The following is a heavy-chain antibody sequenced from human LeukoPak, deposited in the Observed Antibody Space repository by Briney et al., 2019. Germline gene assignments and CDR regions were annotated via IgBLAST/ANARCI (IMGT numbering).Heavy chain of an antibody. CDR2: ISSSSSYI. CDR3: ARGIAARGDFDY. D-gene: IGHD6-13*01. CDR1: GFTFSSYS. V-gene: IGHV3-21*01. Sequence: GGSLRLSCAASGFTFSSYSMNWVRQAPGNGLEWVSSISSSSSYIYYADSVKGRFTISRDNAKDSLYLQMNSLRAEDTAVYYCARGIAARGDFDYWGQGALVTVSS. J-gene: IGHJ4*02.